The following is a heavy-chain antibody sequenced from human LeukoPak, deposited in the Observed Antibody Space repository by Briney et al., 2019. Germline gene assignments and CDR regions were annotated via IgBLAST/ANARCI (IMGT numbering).Heavy chain of an antibody. J-gene: IGHJ4*02. CDR1: GYTFTIYG. CDR2: ISAYDGNT. CDR3: ARGGVSNSWYRSPDY. Sequence: ASVKVSCKASGYTFTIYGIGWVRQAPGQGLEWMGWISAYDGNTNYTQKFQGRVTMTTDTSTSTAHMEVKSLTSDDTAVYYCARGGVSNSWYRSPDYWGQGTLVSVSS. V-gene: IGHV1-18*01. D-gene: IGHD6-13*01.